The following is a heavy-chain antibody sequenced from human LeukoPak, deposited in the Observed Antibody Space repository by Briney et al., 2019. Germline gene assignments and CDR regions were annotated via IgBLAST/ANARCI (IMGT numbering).Heavy chain of an antibody. CDR2: IWYDGRDK. CDR1: GFTFSTYG. CDR3: ARDFSCSSISCYPAGYFDY. V-gene: IGHV3-33*01. J-gene: IGHJ4*02. D-gene: IGHD2-2*01. Sequence: GGSLRRSCVASGFTFSTYGMYWVRQAPGKGLEWVAVIWYDGRDKYYADSVKGRFTISRDNSKNTLYLQMNSLRGEDTAVYYCARDFSCSSISCYPAGYFDYWGQGTPVTVSS.